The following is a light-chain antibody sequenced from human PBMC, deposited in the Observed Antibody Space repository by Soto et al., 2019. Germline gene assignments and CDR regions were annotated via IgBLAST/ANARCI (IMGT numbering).Light chain of an antibody. CDR1: QSISNW. J-gene: IGKJ2*01. Sequence: DIQMTQSPSTLSASVGDRVTITCRASQSISNWLAWYQQKPGKAPKLLIYKASSLESGVPSRFSGSGSGTEFPLTISSLQPDDFATYYCQQYNSYSYTFGQGTKLEIK. V-gene: IGKV1-5*03. CDR3: QQYNSYSYT. CDR2: KAS.